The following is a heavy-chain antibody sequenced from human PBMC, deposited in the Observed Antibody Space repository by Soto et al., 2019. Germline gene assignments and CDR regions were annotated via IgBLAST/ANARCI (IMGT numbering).Heavy chain of an antibody. CDR2: IIPIFGTA. Sequence: QVQLVQSGAEVKKPGSSVKVSCKASGGTFSSYAISWVRQAPGQGLEWMGGIIPIFGTANYAQKFQGRVTITADESTSTGDMELSSLRSEDTAVYYCARARSGGVVAYGMDVWGQGTTVTVSS. CDR3: ARARSGGVVAYGMDV. CDR1: GGTFSSYA. V-gene: IGHV1-69*12. D-gene: IGHD3-3*01. J-gene: IGHJ6*02.